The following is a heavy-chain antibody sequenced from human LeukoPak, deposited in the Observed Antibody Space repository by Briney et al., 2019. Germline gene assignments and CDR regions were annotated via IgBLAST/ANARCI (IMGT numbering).Heavy chain of an antibody. Sequence: ASVNVSFKASGYIFTGYYIHWVRHAPGQGLEWMGRINPNSGGTNYAQKFQGRVTMTSDTSITTAYMELSSLRSEDTAVYYCARAEVVGAAYLFDYWGQGTLVTVSS. CDR2: INPNSGGT. CDR3: ARAEVVGAAYLFDY. J-gene: IGHJ4*02. D-gene: IGHD1-26*01. V-gene: IGHV1-2*06. CDR1: GYIFTGYY.